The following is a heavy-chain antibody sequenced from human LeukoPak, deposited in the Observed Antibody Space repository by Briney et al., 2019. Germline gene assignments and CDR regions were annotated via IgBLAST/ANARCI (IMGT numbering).Heavy chain of an antibody. Sequence: KTGGSLRLSCAASGFTFSSYSMNWVRQAPGKGLEWVSSFSSSSGYIYYADSVKGRFTISRDIAKNSLYLQMNSLRAEDTAVYYCARGIAAGDYWGQGTLVTVSS. D-gene: IGHD6-13*01. J-gene: IGHJ4*02. CDR3: ARGIAAGDY. V-gene: IGHV3-21*01. CDR1: GFTFSSYS. CDR2: FSSSSGYI.